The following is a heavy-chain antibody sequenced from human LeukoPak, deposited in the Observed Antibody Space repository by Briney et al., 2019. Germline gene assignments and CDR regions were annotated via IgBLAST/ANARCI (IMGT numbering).Heavy chain of an antibody. CDR3: ASVYNYGMDV. J-gene: IGHJ6*02. Sequence: GASVKVSCKASGCTVTSYYMHWVRQAPGQGLEWMGILNPSGGSTSYAQKFQGRATLTRATSTSTVYMELSSLRSEDTAVYYCASVYNYGMDVWGQGTTVIVSS. CDR1: GCTVTSYY. CDR2: LNPSGGST. V-gene: IGHV1-46*01.